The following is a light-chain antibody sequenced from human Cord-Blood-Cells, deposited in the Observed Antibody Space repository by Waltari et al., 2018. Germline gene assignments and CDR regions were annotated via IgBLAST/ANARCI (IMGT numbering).Light chain of an antibody. CDR1: QSVLYSSNNKNY. J-gene: IGKJ2*01. Sequence: DIVMTQYPDSLAVSLGERATINCKSSQSVLYSSNNKNYLAWYQQKPGQPPKLLIYWASTRESGVPDRFSGSGSGTDFTLTIGSLQAEDVAVYYCQQYYSTPYTFGQGTKLEIK. CDR2: WAS. V-gene: IGKV4-1*01. CDR3: QQYYSTPYT.